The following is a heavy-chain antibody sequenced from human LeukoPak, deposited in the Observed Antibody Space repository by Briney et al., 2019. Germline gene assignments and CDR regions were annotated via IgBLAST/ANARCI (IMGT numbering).Heavy chain of an antibody. Sequence: ASVKVSCKASGYTFNRYYMHWVRRAPGQGLEWMGIINPSGGSTSYAQKFQGRVTMTRNTSTSTVYMELSSLRSEDTAVYYCAREEYSYGRPPPGLYGMDVWGQGTTVTVSS. J-gene: IGHJ6*02. CDR3: AREEYSYGRPPPGLYGMDV. CDR2: INPSGGST. V-gene: IGHV1-46*02. CDR1: GYTFNRYY. D-gene: IGHD5-18*01.